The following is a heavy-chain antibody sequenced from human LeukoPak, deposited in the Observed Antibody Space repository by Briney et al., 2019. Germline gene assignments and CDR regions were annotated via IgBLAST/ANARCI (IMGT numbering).Heavy chain of an antibody. D-gene: IGHD6-19*01. CDR2: ISAYSGNT. CDR3: ARGVYSSGWYGDC. Sequence: ASVKVSCKASGYTFSDYYIHWVRQAPGQGLEWMGWISAYSGNTNYAQKLQGRVTMTTDTSTSTAYMELRSLRSDDTAVYYCARGVYSSGWYGDCWGQGTLVTVSS. J-gene: IGHJ4*02. V-gene: IGHV1-18*04. CDR1: GYTFSDYY.